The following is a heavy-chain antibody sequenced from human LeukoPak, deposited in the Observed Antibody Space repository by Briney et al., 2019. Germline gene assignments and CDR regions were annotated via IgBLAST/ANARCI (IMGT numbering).Heavy chain of an antibody. V-gene: IGHV4-4*08. CDR3: ARENY. Sequence: SETLSLTCTVSGGSISSYYWSWIRQPPGKGLEWIGYIYSTGGTSGSTDYNPSLKSRVTISVDTSKNQFSLKLSSVTAADTAVYYCARENYWGQGTLVTVSS. CDR1: GGSISSYY. CDR2: IYSTGGT. J-gene: IGHJ4*02.